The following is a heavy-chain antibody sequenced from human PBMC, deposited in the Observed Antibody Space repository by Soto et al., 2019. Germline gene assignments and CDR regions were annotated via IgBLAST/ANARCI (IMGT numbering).Heavy chain of an antibody. V-gene: IGHV2-5*02. Sequence: QITLKESGPTLVRPAQTLTLTCGFSGFSLSSYGMGVAWIRQPPGKALEWVALIYWDDDKRYSPSLKERLAISKDTSSNQVVLTITNMDPGDTATYFCAHAGDYDLLTFDHWGPGTLVTVSS. J-gene: IGHJ4*02. CDR2: IYWDDDK. CDR3: AHAGDYDLLTFDH. D-gene: IGHD4-17*01. CDR1: GFSLSSYGMG.